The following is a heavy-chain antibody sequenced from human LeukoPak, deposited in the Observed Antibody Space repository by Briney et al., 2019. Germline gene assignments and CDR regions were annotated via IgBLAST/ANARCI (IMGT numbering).Heavy chain of an antibody. D-gene: IGHD2/OR15-2a*01. CDR1: GLTVSSGY. CDR2: IYNVGST. Sequence: PGGSLRLSCAASGLTVSSGYMSWVRQAPGKGLEWVSIIYNVGSTYYADSMKGRFTISRDNSKNTLYLQVNSLRAEDTAMYYCARNILFAFDIWGQGTMVTVPS. J-gene: IGHJ3*02. V-gene: IGHV3-53*01. CDR3: ARNILFAFDI.